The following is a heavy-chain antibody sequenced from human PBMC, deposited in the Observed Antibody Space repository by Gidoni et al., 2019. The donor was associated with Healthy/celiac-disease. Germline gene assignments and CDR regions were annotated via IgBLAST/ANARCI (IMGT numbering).Heavy chain of an antibody. CDR2: INPSGGST. Sequence: QVQLGQSGAEVKKPGASVKVSCKSSGYTFTSYYMHWVREAPGQGLEWMGIINPSGGSTSYAQKFQDRVTMTRDTSTSTVYMELSSLRSEDTAVYYCARSALTHGYSRPRSPYGMDVWGQGTTVTVSS. D-gene: IGHD6-13*01. V-gene: IGHV1-46*01. CDR1: GYTFTSYY. CDR3: ARSALTHGYSRPRSPYGMDV. J-gene: IGHJ6*02.